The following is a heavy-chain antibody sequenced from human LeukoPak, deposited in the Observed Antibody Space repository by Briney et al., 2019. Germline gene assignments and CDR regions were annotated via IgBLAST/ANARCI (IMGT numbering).Heavy chain of an antibody. J-gene: IGHJ4*02. Sequence: ASVKVSCKASGYTFTSCDINWVRQATGQGLEWMGWMNPNSGNTGYAQKFQGRVTMTRNTSISTAYMELSSLRSEDTAVYYCARGFDDFWSGSPFGYWGQGTLVTVSS. V-gene: IGHV1-8*01. D-gene: IGHD3-3*01. CDR1: GYTFTSCD. CDR2: MNPNSGNT. CDR3: ARGFDDFWSGSPFGY.